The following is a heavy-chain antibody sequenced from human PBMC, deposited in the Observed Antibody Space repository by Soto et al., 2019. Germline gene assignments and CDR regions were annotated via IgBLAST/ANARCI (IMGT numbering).Heavy chain of an antibody. CDR1: GFSLSTNGVG. V-gene: IGHV2-5*02. Sequence: QITLRESGPTLVKSGQTLTLTCTFSGFSLSTNGVGVGWIRQPPRKALEWLTLIYWDDDKRYSSSLKSRLTINRGTSTNQVVLTLTNMDPLDTATYYCAHSKRLGCTYYDKGMDVWGQGTTVTVSS. CDR3: AHSKRLGCTYYDKGMDV. D-gene: IGHD2-8*01. CDR2: IYWDDDK. J-gene: IGHJ6*02.